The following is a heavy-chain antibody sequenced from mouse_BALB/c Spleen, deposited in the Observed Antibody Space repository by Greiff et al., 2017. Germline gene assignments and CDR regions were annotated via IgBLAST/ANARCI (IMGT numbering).Heavy chain of an antibody. V-gene: IGHV3-6*02. J-gene: IGHJ2*01. CDR2: ISYDGSN. D-gene: IGHD2-1*01. CDR1: GYSITSGYY. Sequence: EVKLVESGPGLVKPSQSLSLTCSVTGYSITSGYYWNWIRQFPGNKLEWMGYISYDGSNNYNPSLKNRISITRDTSKNQFFLKLNSVTTEDTATYYCASMVTTTFDYWGQGTTLTVSS. CDR3: ASMVTTTFDY.